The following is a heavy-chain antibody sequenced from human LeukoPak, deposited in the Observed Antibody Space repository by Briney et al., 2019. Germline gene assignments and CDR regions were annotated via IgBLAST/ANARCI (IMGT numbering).Heavy chain of an antibody. V-gene: IGHV3-23*01. J-gene: IGHJ5*02. CDR1: GFTFSGFA. Sequence: GGSLRLSCAASGFTFSGFAMSWVRRTPGKGLEWVSGISGSGDNTLYADSVKGRFTISRDNSKNTLYLQMNSLRAEDTAVYYCAKGVQYYYDSSGYSWFDPWGQGTLVTVSS. CDR3: AKGVQYYYDSSGYSWFDP. D-gene: IGHD3-22*01. CDR2: ISGSGDNT.